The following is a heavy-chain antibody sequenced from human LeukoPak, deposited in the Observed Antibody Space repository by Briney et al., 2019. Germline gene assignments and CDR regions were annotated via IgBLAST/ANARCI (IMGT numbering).Heavy chain of an antibody. Sequence: SETLSLTCTVSGYSLSSGFFCDWIRQSPGKGLEWIGGFSHRGGSYHNPSLKSRVTISVDTSKNQFSLKLLSVTAADTAVYYCARAQDFSDSSGPNYLDFWGQGILVTVSS. CDR2: FSHRGGS. D-gene: IGHD3-22*01. CDR1: GYSLSSGFF. V-gene: IGHV4-38-2*02. J-gene: IGHJ4*02. CDR3: ARAQDFSDSSGPNYLDF.